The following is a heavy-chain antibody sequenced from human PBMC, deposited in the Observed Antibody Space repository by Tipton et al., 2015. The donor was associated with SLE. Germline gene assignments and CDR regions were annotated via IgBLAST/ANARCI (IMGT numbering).Heavy chain of an antibody. D-gene: IGHD2-15*01. V-gene: IGHV4-4*07. Sequence: TLSLTCTVSGGSITVHYWTWVRQPAGKGLEWIGHIFTSGSTNYNPSPKSRVTISVDTSKNQFSLKLTSVTAADTALYYCARVIRNRWSWGFDPWGQGTLVTVSS. CDR2: IFTSGST. CDR3: ARVIRNRWSWGFDP. J-gene: IGHJ5*02. CDR1: GGSITVHY.